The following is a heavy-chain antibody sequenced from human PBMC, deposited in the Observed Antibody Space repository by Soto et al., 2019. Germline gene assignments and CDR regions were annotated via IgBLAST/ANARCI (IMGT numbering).Heavy chain of an antibody. D-gene: IGHD6-13*01. J-gene: IGHJ4*02. V-gene: IGHV3-48*02. CDR2: ISSSSSTI. Sequence: EVQLVESGGGLVQPGGSLRLSCAASGFTFSSYSMNWVRQAPGKGLEWVSYISSSSSTIYYADSVKGRFTISRDNAKNSLYLQMNSLRDEDTAVYYCANGFLNIAAAGPVDYWGQGTLVTVSS. CDR3: ANGFLNIAAAGPVDY. CDR1: GFTFSSYS.